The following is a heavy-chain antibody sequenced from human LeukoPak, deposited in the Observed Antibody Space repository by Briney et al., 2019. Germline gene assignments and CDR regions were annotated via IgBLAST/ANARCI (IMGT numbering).Heavy chain of an antibody. V-gene: IGHV3-21*01. CDR2: ISSSSSYI. D-gene: IGHD3-10*01. CDR3: ARLELLWFGEADY. CDR1: GFTFSSYS. Sequence: GGSLRLSCAASGFTFSSYSMNWVRQAPGKGLEWVSSISSSSSYIYYADSVKGRFTISRDNAKNSLYLQMNSLRAEGTAVYYCARLELLWFGEADYWGQGTLVTVSS. J-gene: IGHJ4*02.